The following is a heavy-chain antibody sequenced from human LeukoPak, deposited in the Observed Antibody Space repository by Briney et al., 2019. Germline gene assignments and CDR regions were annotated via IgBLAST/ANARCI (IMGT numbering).Heavy chain of an antibody. D-gene: IGHD3-10*01. Sequence: GGSLRLSCAASGFTFSSYGMHWVRQAPGKGLEWVAFIRYDGSNKYYADSVKGRFTISRDNSKNTLYLQMNSLRGEDTAVYYCAKDFPYYYGSGISGDWFDPWGQGTLVTVSS. J-gene: IGHJ5*02. V-gene: IGHV3-30*02. CDR1: GFTFSSYG. CDR3: AKDFPYYYGSGISGDWFDP. CDR2: IRYDGSNK.